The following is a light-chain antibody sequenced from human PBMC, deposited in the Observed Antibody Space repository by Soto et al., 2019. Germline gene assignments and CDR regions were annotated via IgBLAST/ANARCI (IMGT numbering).Light chain of an antibody. V-gene: IGLV1-40*01. CDR3: QSYDSSLSAL. CDR2: RNS. CDR1: SSNIGAGYD. Sequence: QSVLTQPPSVSGAPGQRVTISCTGSSSNIGAGYDVHWYQQVPGTAPKLLIYRNSNRPSGVPDRFFGSKSGTSASLAITGLQAEDEADYYCQSYDSSLSALFGTGTKLTVL. J-gene: IGLJ1*01.